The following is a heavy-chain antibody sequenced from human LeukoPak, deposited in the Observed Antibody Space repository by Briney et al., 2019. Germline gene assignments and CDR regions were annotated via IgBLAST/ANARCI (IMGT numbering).Heavy chain of an antibody. CDR1: GGSISSYY. J-gene: IGHJ5*02. D-gene: IGHD3-10*01. V-gene: IGHV4-59*08. CDR3: ARRGYYGSGSYWFDP. Sequence: SETLSLTCTVSGGSISSYYWSWLRQPPGKGLEWIGYIYYSGSTNYNPSLKSRVTISVDTSKNQFSLKLSSVTAADTAVYYCARRGYYGSGSYWFDPWGQGTLVTVSS. CDR2: IYYSGST.